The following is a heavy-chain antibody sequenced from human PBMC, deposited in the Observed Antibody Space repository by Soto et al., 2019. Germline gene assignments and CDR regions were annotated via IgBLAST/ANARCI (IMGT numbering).Heavy chain of an antibody. D-gene: IGHD2-15*01. V-gene: IGHV4-31*03. CDR1: GGSISSGGYY. J-gene: IGHJ4*02. CDR2: IYYSGST. Sequence: PSEALSLTCTVSGGSISSGGYYWSWIRQHPGKGLEWIGYIYYSGSTCYNPSLKSRVTISVDTSKNQFSLKLSSVTAADTAVYYCARTRWGYCSGGSCRGYYFDYWGQGTLVTVSS. CDR3: ARTRWGYCSGGSCRGYYFDY.